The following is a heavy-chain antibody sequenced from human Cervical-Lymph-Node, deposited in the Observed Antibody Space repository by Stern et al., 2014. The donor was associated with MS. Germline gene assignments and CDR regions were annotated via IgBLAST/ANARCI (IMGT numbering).Heavy chain of an antibody. Sequence: EMQLVESGGGLVQPGRSLRLSCTTSGFTFGDYAMSWFRQAPRQGLEWVGFIRSKAFGGTTEYAASLKGRFTISRDDSKSIAYLQMSSLKTEDSAIYYCARARIRGLSRVGYWGQGTLVTVSS. CDR1: GFTFGDYA. D-gene: IGHD3-10*01. CDR3: ARARIRGLSRVGY. V-gene: IGHV3-49*03. J-gene: IGHJ4*02. CDR2: IRSKAFGGTT.